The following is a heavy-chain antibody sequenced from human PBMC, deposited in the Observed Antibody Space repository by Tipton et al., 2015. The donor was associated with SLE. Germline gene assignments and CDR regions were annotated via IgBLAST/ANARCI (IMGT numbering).Heavy chain of an antibody. Sequence: TLSLTCAVSGGSIRSSNWWSWVRQPPGKGLEWIGEIHHSGSTNSNPSLKSRVTISVDKSKNQFSLKLTSVTAADTAVYYCARQRLRLLSPLDAWGQGTTVTVS. V-gene: IGHV4-4*02. J-gene: IGHJ6*02. D-gene: IGHD3-10*01. CDR3: ARQRLRLLSPLDA. CDR2: IHHSGST. CDR1: GGSIRSSNW.